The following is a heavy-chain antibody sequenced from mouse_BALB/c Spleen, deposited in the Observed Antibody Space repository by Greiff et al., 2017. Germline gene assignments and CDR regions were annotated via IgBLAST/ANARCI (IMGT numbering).Heavy chain of an antibody. CDR2: INPSNGGT. D-gene: IGHD2-14*01. CDR1: GYTFTSYY. Sequence: QVQLKESGAELVKPGASVKLSCKASGYTFTSYYMYWVKQRPGQGLEWIGEINPSNGGTNFNEKFKSKATLTVDKSSSTAYMQLSSLTSEDSAVYYCTRWRYRYGAWFAYWGQGTLVTVSA. CDR3: TRWRYRYGAWFAY. J-gene: IGHJ3*01. V-gene: IGHV1S81*02.